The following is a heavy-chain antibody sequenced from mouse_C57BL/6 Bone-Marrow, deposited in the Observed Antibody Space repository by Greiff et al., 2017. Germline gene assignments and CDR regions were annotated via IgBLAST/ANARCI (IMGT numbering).Heavy chain of an antibody. J-gene: IGHJ3*01. V-gene: IGHV1-81*01. CDR3: ARSHDYDRFAY. Sequence: QVQLKQSGAELARPGASVKLSCKASGYTFTSYGISWVKQRTGQGLEWIGEIYPRSGNTYYNEKFKGKATLTADKSSSTAYMELRSLTSEDSAVYFCARSHDYDRFAYWGQGTLVTVSA. CDR1: GYTFTSYG. CDR2: IYPRSGNT. D-gene: IGHD2-4*01.